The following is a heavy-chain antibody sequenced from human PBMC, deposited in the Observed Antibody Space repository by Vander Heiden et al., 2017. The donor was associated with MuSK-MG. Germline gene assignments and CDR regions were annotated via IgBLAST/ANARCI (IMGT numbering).Heavy chain of an antibody. CDR2: ISYDGSNK. CDR3: ARDLLASGDPAFGYLDY. CDR1: GFTFSRYA. J-gene: IGHJ4*02. Sequence: QVQLVESGGGVVQPGRSLRLSCAASGFTFSRYAMHWVRQAPGQGLEWVAVISYDGSNKYYADSVKGRFTISRDNSKNTLYLQMNSLRAEDTAVYYCARDLLASGDPAFGYLDYWGQGTLVTVSS. V-gene: IGHV3-30-3*01. D-gene: IGHD2-21*02.